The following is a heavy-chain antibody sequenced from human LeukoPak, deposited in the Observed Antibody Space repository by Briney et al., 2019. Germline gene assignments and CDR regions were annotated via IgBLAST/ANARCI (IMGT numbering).Heavy chain of an antibody. CDR3: AREDSGSSDAFDI. J-gene: IGHJ3*02. CDR1: GGSISSSSYY. Sequence: SETLSLTCTVSGGSISSSSYYWGWIRQPPGKGLEWIGSIYYSGSTYYNPSLKSRVTISVDTSKNQFSLKLSSVTAADTAVYYCAREDSGSSDAFDIWGQGTMVTVSS. CDR2: IYYSGST. V-gene: IGHV4-39*07. D-gene: IGHD1-26*01.